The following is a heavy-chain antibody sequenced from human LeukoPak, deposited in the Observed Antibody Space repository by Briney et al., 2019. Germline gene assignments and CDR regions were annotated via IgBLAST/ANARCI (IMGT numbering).Heavy chain of an antibody. CDR1: GGSISSSSYY. CDR2: IYYSGTT. CDR3: ARRNFDWFQSLKINYFDY. J-gene: IGHJ4*02. Sequence: SETLSLTCTVSGGSISSSSYYWGWIRQPPGKGLEWIGSIYYSGTTYYTPSLKSRVTISVDTSKNQFSLKLSSVTAADTAVYYCARRNFDWFQSLKINYFDYWGQGTLVTVSS. V-gene: IGHV4-39*01. D-gene: IGHD3-9*01.